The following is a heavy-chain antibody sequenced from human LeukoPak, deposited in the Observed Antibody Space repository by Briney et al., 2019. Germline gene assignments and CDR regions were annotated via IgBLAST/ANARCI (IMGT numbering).Heavy chain of an antibody. CDR3: ARHRVYRLGYYDSSGYFSFDY. V-gene: IGHV4-34*01. CDR1: GGSFSGYY. Sequence: SETRSLTCAVYGGSFSGYYWSWIRQPPGKGLEWIGEINHSGSTNYNPSLKSRVTISVDTSKNQFSLKLSSVTAADTAVYYCARHRVYRLGYYDSSGYFSFDYWGQGTLVTVSS. J-gene: IGHJ4*02. CDR2: INHSGST. D-gene: IGHD3-22*01.